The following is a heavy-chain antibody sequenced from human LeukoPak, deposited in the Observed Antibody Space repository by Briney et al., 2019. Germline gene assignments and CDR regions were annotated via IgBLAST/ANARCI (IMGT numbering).Heavy chain of an antibody. D-gene: IGHD2-15*01. J-gene: IGHJ4*02. Sequence: GGSLRLSCAASGFTFDDYAMHWVRQAPGKGLEWVSGVSWNSGSIGYADSVKGRFTISRDNAKNSLYLQMNSLRAEDTALYYCAKDSSGYFDYWGQGTLVTVSS. CDR1: GFTFDDYA. V-gene: IGHV3-9*01. CDR3: AKDSSGYFDY. CDR2: VSWNSGSI.